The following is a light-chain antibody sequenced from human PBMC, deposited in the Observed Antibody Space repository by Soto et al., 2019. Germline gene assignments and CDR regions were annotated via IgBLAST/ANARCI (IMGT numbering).Light chain of an antibody. J-gene: IGLJ1*01. CDR1: SSNIGNNY. V-gene: IGLV1-51*01. CDR2: DSN. CDR3: GTWDSSLRGV. Sequence: QSVLTQPPSVSAAPGQKVTISCSGSSSNIGNNYVSWYQQLPGTAPKLLIYDSNKRPSGIPDRFSGSKSGTSATLGITGLQTGDEADYYCGTWDSSLRGVFGTGTKVTV.